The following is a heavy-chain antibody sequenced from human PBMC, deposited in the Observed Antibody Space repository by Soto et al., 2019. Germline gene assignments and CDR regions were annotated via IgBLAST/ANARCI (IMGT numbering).Heavy chain of an antibody. CDR1: GFTFSSHA. V-gene: IGHV3-23*01. Sequence: GGSLRLSCAASGFTFSSHAMNWVRQAPGKGLEWVSSISVSGAATYYADSVKGRFTISRDNFKNTLYLEMNSLRAEDTAVYYFEKNRENYYESGGYSGSADAFDMWGQGTMVTVSS. CDR3: EKNRENYYESGGYSGSADAFDM. J-gene: IGHJ3*02. CDR2: ISVSGAAT. D-gene: IGHD3-22*01.